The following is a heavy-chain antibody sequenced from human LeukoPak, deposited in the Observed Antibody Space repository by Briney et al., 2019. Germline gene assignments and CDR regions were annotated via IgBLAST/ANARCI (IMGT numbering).Heavy chain of an antibody. V-gene: IGHV3-23*01. D-gene: IGHD3-10*01. CDR1: GFTFSSYA. CDR3: AKSPRLRGVIITMLYFDY. Sequence: GGSLRLSCAASGFTFSSYAMSWVRQAPGKGLEWVSVISASGRNTYYADSVKGRFNISRDNSKNTLYLQMNSLRAEDTAVYYCAKSPRLRGVIITMLYFDYWGQGTLVTVSS. CDR2: ISASGRNT. J-gene: IGHJ4*02.